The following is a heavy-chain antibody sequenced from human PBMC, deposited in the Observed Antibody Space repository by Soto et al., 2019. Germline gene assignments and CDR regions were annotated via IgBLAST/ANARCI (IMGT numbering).Heavy chain of an antibody. CDR3: ARAVGQFDP. D-gene: IGHD6-19*01. CDR2: INAANGNV. Sequence: QVQLVQSGAEVKKPGASVKVSCKASGYTFSSYALHWVRQAPGQRLEWMGWINAANGNVKYSQKFQGRVTITRDTSASTACMELSSLRSEDTAVYYCARAVGQFDPWGQGTLVTVSS. J-gene: IGHJ5*02. CDR1: GYTFSSYA. V-gene: IGHV1-3*01.